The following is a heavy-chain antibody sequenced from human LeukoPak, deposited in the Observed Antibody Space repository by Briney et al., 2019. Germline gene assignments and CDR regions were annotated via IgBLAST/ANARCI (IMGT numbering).Heavy chain of an antibody. J-gene: IGHJ5*02. Sequence: GGSLRLSCAASGFTFSSYSMNWVRQAPGKGLEWVSSISSSSSYIYYADSVKGRFTISRDNAKNSLYLQMNSLRAEDTAVYYCASSVAVTAASWFDPWGQGTLVTVSS. V-gene: IGHV3-21*01. CDR3: ASSVAVTAASWFDP. CDR1: GFTFSSYS. D-gene: IGHD2-21*02. CDR2: ISSSSSYI.